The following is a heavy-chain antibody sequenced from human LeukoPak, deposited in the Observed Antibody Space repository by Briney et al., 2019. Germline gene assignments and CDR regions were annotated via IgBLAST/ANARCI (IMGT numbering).Heavy chain of an antibody. CDR1: GFTFSSYA. CDR3: AKDAVGGTAYYFDC. Sequence: GGSLRLSCAASGFTFSSYAMSWVRQAPGKGLEWLSAISSSGDTYYADSVRGRFTIPRDNSKNTLYLQMNRLRAEDTAVYYCAKDAVGGTAYYFDCWGQGTLVSVSS. V-gene: IGHV3-23*01. CDR2: ISSSGDT. D-gene: IGHD1-26*01. J-gene: IGHJ4*02.